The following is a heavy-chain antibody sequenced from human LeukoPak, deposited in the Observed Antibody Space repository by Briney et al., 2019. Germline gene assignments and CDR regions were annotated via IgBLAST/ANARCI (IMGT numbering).Heavy chain of an antibody. CDR1: GGSISTHY. CDR3: ARGGYSGLNPFGY. D-gene: IGHD5-12*01. J-gene: IGHJ4*02. Sequence: SETLSLTCTVSGGSISTHYWSWIRQPPGKGLEWIGYIYNSGSTNYNPSLKSRVTISAHTSKNQFSLKLSSVTAADTAVYYCARGGYSGLNPFGYWGQGTLVTVSS. V-gene: IGHV4-59*11. CDR2: IYNSGST.